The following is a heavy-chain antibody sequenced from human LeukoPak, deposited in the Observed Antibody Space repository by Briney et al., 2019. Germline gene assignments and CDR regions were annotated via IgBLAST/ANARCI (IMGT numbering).Heavy chain of an antibody. CDR3: AKDRDYYDSSGLPAPGY. CDR2: IYSGGST. Sequence: GGSLRLSCAASGFTVSSNYMSWVRQAPGKGLEWVSVIYSGGSTYYADSVKGRFTISRDNSKNTLYLQMNSLRAEDTAVYYCAKDRDYYDSSGLPAPGYWGQGTLVTVSS. V-gene: IGHV3-53*05. CDR1: GFTVSSNY. J-gene: IGHJ4*02. D-gene: IGHD3-22*01.